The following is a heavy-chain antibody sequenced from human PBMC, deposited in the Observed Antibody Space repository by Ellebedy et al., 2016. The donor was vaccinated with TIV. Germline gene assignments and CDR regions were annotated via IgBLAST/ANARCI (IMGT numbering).Heavy chain of an antibody. V-gene: IGHV1-46*01. J-gene: IGHJ5*02. D-gene: IGHD4-17*01. CDR1: GYSFTSYQ. Sequence: AASVKVSCKASGYSFTSYQMHWVRQAPGQGPEWMGIINPSRGSTSYAPKFEGRVTMTRDTSISTAYMELSRLRSDDTAVYYCASLPHYGDSGPWGQGTLVTVSS. CDR2: INPSRGST. CDR3: ASLPHYGDSGP.